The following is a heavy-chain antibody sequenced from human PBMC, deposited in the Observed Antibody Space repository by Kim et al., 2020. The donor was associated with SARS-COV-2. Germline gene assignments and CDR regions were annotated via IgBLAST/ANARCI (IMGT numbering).Heavy chain of an antibody. CDR2: ST. D-gene: IGHD6-19*01. CDR3: ARGGGWHAY. V-gene: IGHV4-59*09. J-gene: IGHJ4*02. Sequence: STNYNPSLKSRVTVSMDTSKNEFSLKLTSVTTADTAVYYCARGGGWHAYWGQGTLVTVSP.